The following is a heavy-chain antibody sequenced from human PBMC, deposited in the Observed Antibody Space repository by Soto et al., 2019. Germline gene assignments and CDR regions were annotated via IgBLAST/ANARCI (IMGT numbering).Heavy chain of an antibody. D-gene: IGHD2-2*01. Sequence: GGSLRLSCAASGFTFNNAWMSWDRQAPGKGLEWVGRIKSKTDGGTTDYAAPVKGRFTISRDDSKNTVYLQMNSLKTEDTAVYYCTTAIVVPRFDPWGQGTLVTVSS. CDR2: IKSKTDGGTT. V-gene: IGHV3-15*01. CDR3: TTAIVVPRFDP. CDR1: GFTFNNAW. J-gene: IGHJ5*02.